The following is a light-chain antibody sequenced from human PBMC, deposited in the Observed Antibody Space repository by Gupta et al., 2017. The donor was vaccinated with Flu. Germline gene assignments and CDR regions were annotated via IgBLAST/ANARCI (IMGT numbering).Light chain of an antibody. CDR1: QSVSSY. V-gene: IGKV3-11*01. CDR3: QQRSKWLT. CDR2: DAS. Sequence: PATLSLSPGERATLSCRASQSVSSYVAWYQQKPGQAPRLLIYDASNRATGIPARFSGSGSGTDFTLTSSSLEPEDFAVYYCQQRSKWLTFGGGTKVEIK. J-gene: IGKJ4*01.